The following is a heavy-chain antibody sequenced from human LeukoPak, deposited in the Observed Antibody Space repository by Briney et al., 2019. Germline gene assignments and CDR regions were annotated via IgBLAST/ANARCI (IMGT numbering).Heavy chain of an antibody. J-gene: IGHJ4*02. Sequence: GGSLRLSCAASGFTFSGYSMNWVRQAPGKGLEWVSSISSSSSYIYYADSVKGRFTISRDNAKNSLYLQMNSLRAEDTAVYYCARVVKYYGSGSYYGPIDYWGQGTLVTVSS. D-gene: IGHD3-10*01. V-gene: IGHV3-21*01. CDR2: ISSSSSYI. CDR1: GFTFSGYS. CDR3: ARVVKYYGSGSYYGPIDY.